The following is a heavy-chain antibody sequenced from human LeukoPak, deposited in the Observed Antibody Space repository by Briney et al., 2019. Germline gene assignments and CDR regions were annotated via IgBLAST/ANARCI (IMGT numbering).Heavy chain of an antibody. J-gene: IGHJ4*02. V-gene: IGHV4-59*01. Sequence: SETLSLTCTVSGGSISSYYWSWIRQPPGKGLEWIGYIYYSGSTNYNPSLKSRVTISVDTSKNQCSLKLSSVTAADTAVYYCARGGRIAAAGFDYWGQGTLVTVSS. CDR1: GGSISSYY. CDR2: IYYSGST. CDR3: ARGGRIAAAGFDY. D-gene: IGHD6-13*01.